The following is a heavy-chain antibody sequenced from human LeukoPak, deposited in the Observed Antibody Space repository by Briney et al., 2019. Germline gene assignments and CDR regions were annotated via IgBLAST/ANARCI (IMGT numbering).Heavy chain of an antibody. Sequence: PGGSLRLSCAASGFTFSDFWMGWVRQAPGTGLEWVANINQDGSENYYVDSVKGRFTISRDNAKNSLYLQMNSLRAEDTAVYYCTKGRSNHYWGQGTLVTVST. V-gene: IGHV3-7*01. J-gene: IGHJ4*02. CDR3: TKGRSNHY. CDR1: GFTFSDFW. CDR2: INQDGSEN. D-gene: IGHD3-10*01.